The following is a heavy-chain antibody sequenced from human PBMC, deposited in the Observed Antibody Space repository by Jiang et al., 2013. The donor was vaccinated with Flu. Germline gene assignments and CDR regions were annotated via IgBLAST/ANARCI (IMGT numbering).Heavy chain of an antibody. CDR2: ISSGSSYI. J-gene: IGHJ4*02. V-gene: IGHV3-21*01. CDR3: ARAPSDWYYFDF. CDR1: GFTFSSYS. Sequence: VQLVESGGGLVKPGGSLRLSCAASGFTFSSYSMNWVRQAPGKGLEWVSSISSGSSYIYYADSVKGRFTISRDNAKNSLFLQMNSLRAEDTAVYYCARAPSDWYYFDFWGQGTLVTVSS. D-gene: IGHD6-19*01.